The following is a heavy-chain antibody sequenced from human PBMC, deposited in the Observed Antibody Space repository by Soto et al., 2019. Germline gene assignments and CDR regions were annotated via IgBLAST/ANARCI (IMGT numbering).Heavy chain of an antibody. CDR1: GGTFSSYA. CDR2: IIPIFGTA. J-gene: IGHJ3*02. CDR3: ARVPTAKGAFDI. D-gene: IGHD2-21*02. Sequence: SVKVSCKASGGTFSSYAISWVRQAPGQGLEWMGGIIPIFGTANYAQKFQGRVTITADESTSTAYMELSSLRSEDTAVYYCARVPTAKGAFDIWGQGTMVTVSS. V-gene: IGHV1-69*13.